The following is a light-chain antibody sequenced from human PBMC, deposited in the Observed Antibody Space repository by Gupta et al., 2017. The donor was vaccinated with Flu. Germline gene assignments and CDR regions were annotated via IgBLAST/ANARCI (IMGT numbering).Light chain of an antibody. CDR1: SGSIASNY. CDR2: DDT. CDR3: QYYDHSNPYV. J-gene: IGLJ3*02. V-gene: IGLV6-57*03. Sequence: NFMLTQPHSVSASPGKTVTISCTRSSGSIASNYVQWYQQRPGSAPTTVIYDDTQRPSGVPDRFSGSIDRSSTSASITISGLKTEDDAYCDCQYYDHSNPYVFGGGTKLTVL.